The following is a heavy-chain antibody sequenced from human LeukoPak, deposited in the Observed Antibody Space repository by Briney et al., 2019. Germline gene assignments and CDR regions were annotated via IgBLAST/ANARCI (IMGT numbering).Heavy chain of an antibody. CDR2: IYTSGST. J-gene: IGHJ6*03. D-gene: IGHD2-15*01. Sequence: SETLSLTCTVSGGSISSSHWSWIRQPAGKGLEWIGRIYTSGSTNYNPSLKSRVTMSVDTPKNQFSLKLSSVTAADTAVYYCARGGDCSGGSCLPPFFYYYYYMDVWGKGTTVTVSS. V-gene: IGHV4-4*07. CDR3: ARGGDCSGGSCLPPFFYYYYYMDV. CDR1: GGSISSSH.